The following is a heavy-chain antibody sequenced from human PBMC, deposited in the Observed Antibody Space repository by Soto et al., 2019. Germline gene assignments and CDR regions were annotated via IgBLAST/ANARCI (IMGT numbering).Heavy chain of an antibody. V-gene: IGHV5-10-1*01. CDR2: IDPGDSST. J-gene: IGHJ6*02. D-gene: IGHD1-26*01. Sequence: PGESLKISCQCSGYSFTTYWISWVRQMPGKGLEWMGKIDPGDSSTNYSPSFRGHITISVDRSINTAHLQFSSLKAADTAVYYCARLEKWYYNYYGLDVWGQGTMVTVSS. CDR3: ARLEKWYYNYYGLDV. CDR1: GYSFTTYW.